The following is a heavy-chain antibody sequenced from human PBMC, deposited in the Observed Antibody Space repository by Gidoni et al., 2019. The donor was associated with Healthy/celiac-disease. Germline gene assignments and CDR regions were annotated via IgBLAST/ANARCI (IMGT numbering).Heavy chain of an antibody. V-gene: IGHV1-69*06. D-gene: IGHD2-15*01. CDR1: GGTFRSYA. CDR2: IIPIFGTA. J-gene: IGHJ6*02. Sequence: QVQLVQSGAEVKKPGSSVKVSCKASGGTFRSYAISWVRQAPGQGLEWMGGIIPIFGTANYAQKFQGRVTITADKSTSTAYMELSSLRSEDTAVYYCARRGSGDAYYYYGMDVWGQGTTVTVSS. CDR3: ARRGSGDAYYYYGMDV.